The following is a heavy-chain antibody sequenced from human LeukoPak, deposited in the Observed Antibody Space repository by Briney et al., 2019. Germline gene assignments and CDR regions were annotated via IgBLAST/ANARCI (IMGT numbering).Heavy chain of an antibody. Sequence: GGSLRLSCAASGLSFSTYSMNWVRQAPGKGLEWVSSISSSSIYRYYADSVKGRFTISRDNAKKSLYLQMNSLRAEDTAVYYCASGPGLDYWGQGTLVTVSS. CDR1: GLSFSTYS. V-gene: IGHV3-21*01. CDR3: ASGPGLDY. CDR2: ISSSSIYR. J-gene: IGHJ4*02.